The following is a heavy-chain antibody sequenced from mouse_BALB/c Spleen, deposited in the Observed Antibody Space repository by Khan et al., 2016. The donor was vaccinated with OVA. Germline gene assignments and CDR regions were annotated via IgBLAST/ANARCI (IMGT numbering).Heavy chain of an antibody. J-gene: IGHJ3*01. CDR3: ARSNYCPFAY. Sequence: EVELVESGGGLVKPGGSLKLSCAASGFTFSSFTMSWVRQTPEKRLEWVASISSGGDNTYYPDSVKGRFTISRDNAKNNLYLQMSSLRSEDTALYYCARSNYCPFAYLGQGTLVTVSA. CDR1: GFTFSSFT. V-gene: IGHV5-9*03. CDR2: ISSGGDNT. D-gene: IGHD1-1*02.